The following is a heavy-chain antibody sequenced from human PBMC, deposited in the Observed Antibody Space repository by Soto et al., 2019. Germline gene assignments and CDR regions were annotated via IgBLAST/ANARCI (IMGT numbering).Heavy chain of an antibody. CDR3: ARVRQGCSAHNCYFDP. D-gene: IGHD1-1*01. J-gene: IGHJ5*01. Sequence: PSETLSLTCAVSGDSINSSHWWNWVRQPPGKGLEWIGQISHSGSTNYNPSLTSRVTISADKSKNHFSLKVTSVTAADTAVYYCARVRQGCSAHNCYFDPWGQGTQVTVSS. CDR1: GDSINSSHW. V-gene: IGHV4-4*02. CDR2: ISHSGST.